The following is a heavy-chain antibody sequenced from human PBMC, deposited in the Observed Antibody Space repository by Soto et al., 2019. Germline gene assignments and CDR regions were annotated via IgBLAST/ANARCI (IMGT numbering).Heavy chain of an antibody. CDR3: ARSFYGYVDY. Sequence: ASVKVSCKASGYTFTNSKITWVRQAPGQGLEWMGWISANNDNTNYAEKFQGRVTMTTDASTSTAYMDLRCLSSVDTAVYYCARSFYGYVDYWGQGTRVTVSS. CDR2: ISANNDNT. CDR1: GYTFTNSK. V-gene: IGHV1-18*04. D-gene: IGHD3-10*01. J-gene: IGHJ4*02.